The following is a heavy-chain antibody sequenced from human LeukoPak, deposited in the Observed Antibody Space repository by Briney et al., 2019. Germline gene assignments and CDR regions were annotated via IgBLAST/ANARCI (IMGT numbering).Heavy chain of an antibody. V-gene: IGHV4-34*01. CDR1: GGSFSGYY. CDR3: ARHKQQENFDY. D-gene: IGHD6-13*01. J-gene: IGHJ4*02. Sequence: SETLSLTCAVYGGSFSGYYWSWIRQPPGKGLEWIGEINHSGSTNYNPSLKSRVTISVDTSKNQFSLKLSSVTAADTAVYYCARHKQQENFDYWGRGTLVTVSS. CDR2: INHSGST.